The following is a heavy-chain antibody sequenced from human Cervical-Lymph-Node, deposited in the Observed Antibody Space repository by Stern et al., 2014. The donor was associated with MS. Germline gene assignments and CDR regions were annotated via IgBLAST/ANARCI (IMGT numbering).Heavy chain of an antibody. Sequence: VQLVQSGAEVKKAGESLKISCKGSGYSFTSYWIAWVRQMPGKGLEWMGIIYPGDSDTSYSPSFQGQVTISADKSISTAYLQLSSLKASDTAMYYCARFPPNNWNDGPSVYGMDVWGQGTTVTVSS. CDR2: IYPGDSDT. J-gene: IGHJ6*02. D-gene: IGHD1-20*01. V-gene: IGHV5-51*01. CDR1: GYSFTSYW. CDR3: ARFPPNNWNDGPSVYGMDV.